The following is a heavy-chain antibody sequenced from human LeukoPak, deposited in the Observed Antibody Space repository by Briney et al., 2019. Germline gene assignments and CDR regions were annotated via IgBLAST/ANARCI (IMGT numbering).Heavy chain of an antibody. D-gene: IGHD4-23*01. Sequence: SETLSLTCTISGGSFSSYYWSWIRQPPGKGPEWIGYIYYSGTTNYNPSLRSRITISIDTSKNQFSLKLSSVTAADTAVYYCARELRWGNSIDYWGQGTLVTVSS. CDR1: GGSFSSYY. CDR2: IYYSGTT. J-gene: IGHJ4*02. V-gene: IGHV4-59*01. CDR3: ARELRWGNSIDY.